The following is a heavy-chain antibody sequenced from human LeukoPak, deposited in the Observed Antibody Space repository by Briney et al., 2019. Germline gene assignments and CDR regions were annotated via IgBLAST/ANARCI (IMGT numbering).Heavy chain of an antibody. Sequence: GSLRLSCAASGFTFSSYAMNWVRQAPGKGLEWVSTISSSGASTYYVDSVKGRFTISRDNSKKTLYLQMNSLRAEDTALYYCAKALSAPGIVGEWGQGTLVTVSS. CDR1: GFTFSSYA. CDR2: ISSSGAST. J-gene: IGHJ4*02. D-gene: IGHD1-26*01. CDR3: AKALSAPGIVGE. V-gene: IGHV3-23*01.